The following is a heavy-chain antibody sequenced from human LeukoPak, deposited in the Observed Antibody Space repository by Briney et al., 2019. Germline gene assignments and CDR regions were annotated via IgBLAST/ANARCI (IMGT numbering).Heavy chain of an antibody. Sequence: PGGSLRLSCAASGFTFSSYSMNWVRQAPGKGLEWVSYISSSSSYIYYADSVKGRFTISRDNAKNSLYLQMNSLRAEDTAVYYCARDRTGDGYNYWGQGTLVTVSS. CDR3: ARDRTGDGYNY. J-gene: IGHJ4*02. CDR1: GFTFSSYS. V-gene: IGHV3-21*05. D-gene: IGHD2-21*01. CDR2: ISSSSSYI.